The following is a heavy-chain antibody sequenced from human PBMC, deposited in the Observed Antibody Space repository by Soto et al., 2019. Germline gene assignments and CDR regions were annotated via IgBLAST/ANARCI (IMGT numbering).Heavy chain of an antibody. V-gene: IGHV2-70*11. J-gene: IGHJ5*02. Sequence: SGPTLVNPTQTLTLTCTFSGFSLSTSGMCVSWIRQPPGKALEWLARIDWDDDKYYSTSLKTRLTISKDTSKNQVVLTMTNMDPVDTATYYCARSTYYYDSSGRTQGGFDPWGQGTLVTVS. CDR2: IDWDDDK. CDR1: GFSLSTSGMC. D-gene: IGHD3-22*01. CDR3: ARSTYYYDSSGRTQGGFDP.